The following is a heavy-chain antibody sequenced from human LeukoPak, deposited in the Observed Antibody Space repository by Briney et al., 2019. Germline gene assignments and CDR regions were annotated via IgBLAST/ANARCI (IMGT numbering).Heavy chain of an antibody. CDR1: GYTFTSYA. D-gene: IGHD6-13*01. J-gene: IGHJ4*02. CDR3: ARDAPYSSSWYTFDY. Sequence: GASVKVSCKASGYTFTSYAMHWVRQAPGQRLEWMGWINAGNGNTKYSQKFQGRVTITRDTSASTAYMELSSLRSEDTAVYYCARDAPYSSSWYTFDYWGQGTLVTVSS. V-gene: IGHV1-3*01. CDR2: INAGNGNT.